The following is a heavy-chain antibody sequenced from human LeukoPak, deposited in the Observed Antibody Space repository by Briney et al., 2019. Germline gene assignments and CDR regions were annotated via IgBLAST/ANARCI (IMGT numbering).Heavy chain of an antibody. D-gene: IGHD6-19*01. CDR3: ARVSGSGWHFDY. Sequence: GGSLRLSCAPSGFTFSNYEMNWVRQAPGKGLEWVSFISSSGALIYYADSVKGRFTISRDNAKNSLYLQMNSLRVEDTAVYYCARVSGSGWHFDYWGQGSLVTVSS. CDR1: GFTFSNYE. J-gene: IGHJ4*02. V-gene: IGHV3-48*03. CDR2: ISSSGALI.